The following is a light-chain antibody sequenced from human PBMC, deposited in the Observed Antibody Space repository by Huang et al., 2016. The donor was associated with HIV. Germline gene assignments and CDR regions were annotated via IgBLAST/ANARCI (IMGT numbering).Light chain of an antibody. J-gene: IGKJ1*01. CDR3: QQSHNTPWT. CDR1: QNINRD. V-gene: IGKV1-39*01. Sequence: DIQMTQSPSSLSASVGDRFTIACRASQNINRDLNWYQQKRGKAPSLLIYIASNLASAAPSRFSGSGSGTDVTLTITTLQPEDLATYCCQQSHNTPWTVGLGTKVEI. CDR2: IAS.